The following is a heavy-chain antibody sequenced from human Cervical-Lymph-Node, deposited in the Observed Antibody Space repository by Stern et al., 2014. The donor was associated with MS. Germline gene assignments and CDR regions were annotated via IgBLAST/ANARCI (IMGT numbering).Heavy chain of an antibody. CDR1: GFSLSSLG. Sequence: VQLVESGGGVVQPGRSLRLSCAVSGFSLSSLGMHWVRQAPGKGLEWVAVISFGGSNARYGDSVKGRFSISRDISNNTLYLQMNSLRPEDTALYYCLGVGDAMHVWGQGTTVIVSS. V-gene: IGHV3-30*03. J-gene: IGHJ6*02. CDR3: LGVGDAMHV. CDR2: ISFGGSNA.